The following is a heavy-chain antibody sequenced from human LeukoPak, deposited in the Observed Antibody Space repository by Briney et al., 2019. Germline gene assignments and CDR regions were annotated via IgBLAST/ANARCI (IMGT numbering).Heavy chain of an antibody. J-gene: IGHJ4*02. Sequence: SETLSLTCAVYGGSFSGYYWSWIRQPPGKGLERIGEINHSGSTNYNPSLKSRVPISVDTSKNQFSLKLSSVTAADTAVYYCARDRYSSSWLDYWGQGTLVTVSS. CDR3: ARDRYSSSWLDY. D-gene: IGHD6-13*01. V-gene: IGHV4-34*01. CDR1: GGSFSGYY. CDR2: INHSGST.